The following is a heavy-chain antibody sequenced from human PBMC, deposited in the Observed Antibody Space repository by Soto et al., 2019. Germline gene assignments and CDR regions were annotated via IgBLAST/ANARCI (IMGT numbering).Heavy chain of an antibody. Sequence: PGGSLRLSCAASGFTFSSYAMSWVRQAPGKGLEWVSAISGSGGGTYYADSVKGRFTISRDNSKNTLYLQMNSLRAEDTAVYYCAKDWYIVVVTATENWFDPWGQGTLVTVSS. J-gene: IGHJ5*02. CDR2: ISGSGGGT. D-gene: IGHD2-21*02. CDR1: GFTFSSYA. CDR3: AKDWYIVVVTATENWFDP. V-gene: IGHV3-23*01.